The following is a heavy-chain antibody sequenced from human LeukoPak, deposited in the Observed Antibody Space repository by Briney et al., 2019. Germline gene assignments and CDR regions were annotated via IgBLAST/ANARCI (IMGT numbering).Heavy chain of an antibody. D-gene: IGHD3-22*01. V-gene: IGHV3-7*01. Sequence: GGSLRLSCAASGFTFSTSWMSWVRQAPGKGLEWVANIQQDGSAKYHVDSVKGRFTISRDSAKNSLYLQMNSLRAEDTAVYYCARFSLYDNSGYYSWLFDFWGQGTLVTVSS. J-gene: IGHJ4*02. CDR1: GFTFSTSW. CDR3: ARFSLYDNSGYYSWLFDF. CDR2: IQQDGSAK.